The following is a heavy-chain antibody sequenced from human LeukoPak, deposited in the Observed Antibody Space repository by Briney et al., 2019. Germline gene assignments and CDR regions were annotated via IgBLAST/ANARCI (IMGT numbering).Heavy chain of an antibody. CDR1: GFTFSSYD. J-gene: IGHJ3*02. D-gene: IGHD1-14*01. CDR2: IGTAGDT. Sequence: AGGSLRLSCAASGFTFSSYDMHWVRQATGKGLEWVSAIGTAGDTYYPGSVKGRFTISRENAKNSLYLQMNSLRAGDTAVYYCARAAPDDAFDIWGQGTMVTVSS. V-gene: IGHV3-13*01. CDR3: ARAAPDDAFDI.